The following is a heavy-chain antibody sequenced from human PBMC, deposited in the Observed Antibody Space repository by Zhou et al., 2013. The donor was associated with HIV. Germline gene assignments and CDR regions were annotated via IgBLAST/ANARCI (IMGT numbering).Heavy chain of an antibody. J-gene: IGHJ3*02. D-gene: IGHD2-21*01. CDR1: GYAFTNYD. CDR2: MNPRSGNT. V-gene: IGHV1-8*03. CDR3: ARHRRYGDNSYAFDI. Sequence: QVQLVQSGAEVKKPGASMKVSCKASGYAFTNYDINWVRQATGQGLEWMGWMNPRSGNTGYAQKFQGRVTITRNTSINTAYMELSSLRSEDTGVYYCARHRRYGDNSYAFDIWGQGTMVTVSS.